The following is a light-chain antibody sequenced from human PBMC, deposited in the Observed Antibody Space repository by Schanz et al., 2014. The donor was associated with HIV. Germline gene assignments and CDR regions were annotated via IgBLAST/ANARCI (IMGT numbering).Light chain of an antibody. CDR2: GVS. J-gene: IGKJ4*01. CDR1: QSVSSIY. V-gene: IGKV3D-20*02. CDR3: QQRSNWPLT. Sequence: IVLTQSPGTLSLSPGERATLSCRASQSVSSIYLAWYQHKPGQAPRLLIYGVSSRATGIPDRFSGSGSGTDFTFTISSLEPEDFAVYYCQQRSNWPLTFGGGTKVEFK.